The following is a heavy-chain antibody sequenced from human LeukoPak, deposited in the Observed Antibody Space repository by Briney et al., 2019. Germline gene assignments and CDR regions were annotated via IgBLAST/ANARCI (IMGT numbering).Heavy chain of an antibody. CDR1: GGSISSGGYS. J-gene: IGHJ4*02. CDR3: GRGGIAAAASGIDY. V-gene: IGHV4-30-2*01. Sequence: SETLSLTCAVSGGSISSGGYSWSWIRQPPGKGLEWIGYIYQNGNTYYNPSLKSRVTISVDRSKNQFSLNLSSVTAADTAVYYCGRGGIAAAASGIDYWGQGTLVAVP. D-gene: IGHD6-13*01. CDR2: IYQNGNT.